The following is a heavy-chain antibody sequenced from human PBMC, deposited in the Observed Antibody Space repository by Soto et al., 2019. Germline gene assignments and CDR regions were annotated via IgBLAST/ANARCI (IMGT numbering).Heavy chain of an antibody. D-gene: IGHD2-2*02. CDR3: ARGEVYCSSTSCYNYYYYGMDV. J-gene: IGHJ6*02. Sequence: ASVKVSCKASGGTFSSYTISWVRQAPGQGLEWMGRIIPILGIANYAQKFQGRVTITADKSTSTAYMELSSLRSEDTAVYYCARGEVYCSSTSCYNYYYYGMDVWGQGTTVTVSS. V-gene: IGHV1-69*02. CDR1: GGTFSSYT. CDR2: IIPILGIA.